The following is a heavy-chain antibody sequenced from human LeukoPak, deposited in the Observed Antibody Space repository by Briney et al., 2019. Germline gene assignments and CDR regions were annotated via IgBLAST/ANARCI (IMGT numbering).Heavy chain of an antibody. CDR1: GYTFTSYG. Sequence: SVKVSCKASGYTFTSYGISWVRQAPGQGLEWMGRIIPILGIANYAQKFQGRVTITADKSTSTAYMELSSLRSEDTAVYYCAREGYYGSGSYYPSAFDIWGQGTMVTVSS. CDR2: IIPILGIA. V-gene: IGHV1-69*04. D-gene: IGHD3-10*01. CDR3: AREGYYGSGSYYPSAFDI. J-gene: IGHJ3*02.